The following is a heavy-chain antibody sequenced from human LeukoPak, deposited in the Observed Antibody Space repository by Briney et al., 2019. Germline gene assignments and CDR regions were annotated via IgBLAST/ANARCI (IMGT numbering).Heavy chain of an antibody. V-gene: IGHV1-8*01. Sequence: ASVKVSCKASGYTFTSYDINWVRQATGQGLEWMGWMNPNSGNTGYAQKFQGRVTMTRNTSISTAYMELSSLRSEDTAVYYCATAYSSSWSEAGDYVAFDIWGQGTMVTVSS. J-gene: IGHJ3*02. CDR1: GYTFTSYD. CDR2: MNPNSGNT. D-gene: IGHD6-13*01. CDR3: ATAYSSSWSEAGDYVAFDI.